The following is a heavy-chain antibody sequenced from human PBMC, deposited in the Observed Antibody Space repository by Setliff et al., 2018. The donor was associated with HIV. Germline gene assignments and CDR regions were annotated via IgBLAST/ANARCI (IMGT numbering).Heavy chain of an antibody. Sequence: GGSLRLSCAASEFTFSTFAMHWVRQAPGKGLEWVAGVSYDGANKNYADSVKGRFTISRDNSKNTLFLQMNSLRAEDTAVYYCARDRWACGGASCSQDGGASDIWGQGTMVTVSS. CDR1: EFTFSTFA. J-gene: IGHJ3*02. CDR3: ARDRWACGGASCSQDGGASDI. CDR2: VSYDGANK. V-gene: IGHV3-30*04. D-gene: IGHD2-15*01.